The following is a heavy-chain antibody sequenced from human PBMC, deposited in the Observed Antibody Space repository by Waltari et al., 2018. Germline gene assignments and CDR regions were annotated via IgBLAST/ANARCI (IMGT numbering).Heavy chain of an antibody. CDR3: ARWDASGRYFGD. CDR2: IRHTGST. J-gene: IGHJ1*01. V-gene: IGHV4-59*08. D-gene: IGHD5-12*01. CDR1: GGPISSYF. Sequence: QVHLQESGPGLVKPSETLSLTCSVSGGPISSYFWNWIRQPPGKGLEWIGYIRHTGSTKWHPSLESRVTMSVDTSKSQFSLRMTSVTAADTAVYYCARWDASGRYFGDWGQGTPVTVSS.